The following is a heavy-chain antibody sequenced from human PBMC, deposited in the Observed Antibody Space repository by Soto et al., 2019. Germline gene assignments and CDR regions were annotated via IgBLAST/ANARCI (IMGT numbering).Heavy chain of an antibody. CDR3: AKTPATTGWDRFDS. CDR2: IHWNGGHT. V-gene: IGHV3-9*01. Sequence: GGSLRLSCAASGLSFEDYAMHWVRQAPGKGLEWVSGIHWNGGHTGYADSVKGRFTISRDNAKNSLFLQMNSLRPEDTAFYYCAKTPATTGWDRFDSWGQGTLVTVSS. J-gene: IGHJ4*02. D-gene: IGHD6-19*01. CDR1: GLSFEDYA.